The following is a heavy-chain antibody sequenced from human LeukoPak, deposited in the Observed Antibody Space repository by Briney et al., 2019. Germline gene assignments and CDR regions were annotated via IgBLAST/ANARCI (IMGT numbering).Heavy chain of an antibody. CDR2: IYFGGTT. V-gene: IGHV4-39*01. Sequence: PSETLSLTCTVSSVSISDSNYFWGWIRQPPGKGLQWIGSIYFGGTTYYNAPLKSRVTLSVDTSKNLFSLTLASVTAADTAIYYCARLRRVRGGRMESHYWGQGTLVTLSS. D-gene: IGHD3-10*01. J-gene: IGHJ4*02. CDR1: SVSISDSNYF. CDR3: ARLRRVRGGRMESHY.